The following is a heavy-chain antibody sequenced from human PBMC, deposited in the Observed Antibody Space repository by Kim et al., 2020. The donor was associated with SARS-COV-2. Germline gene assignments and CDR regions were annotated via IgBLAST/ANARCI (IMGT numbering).Heavy chain of an antibody. D-gene: IGHD3-22*01. V-gene: IGHV1-46*01. CDR1: GYTFTSYY. CDR3: ARDGTMIVVGREGNYYGMDV. Sequence: ASVKVSCKASGYTFTSYYMHWVRQAPGQGLEWMGIINPSGGSTSYAQKFQGRVTMTRDTSTSTVYMELSSLRSEDTAVYYCARDGTMIVVGREGNYYGMDVWGQGTTVTVSS. J-gene: IGHJ6*02. CDR2: INPSGGST.